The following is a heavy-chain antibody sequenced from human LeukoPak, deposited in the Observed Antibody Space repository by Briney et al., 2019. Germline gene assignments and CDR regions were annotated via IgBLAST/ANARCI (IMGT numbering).Heavy chain of an antibody. V-gene: IGHV4-39*07. D-gene: IGHD6-13*01. Sequence: SETLSLTCSGSDASINNWTYYWGWIRQPPGKGLEWIGSIYYSGSTYYNPSLKSRVTISVDTSKNQFSLKLSSVTAADTAVYYCARGYSSSWYSKLYYFDYWGQGTLVTVSS. CDR1: DASINNWTYY. J-gene: IGHJ4*02. CDR3: ARGYSSSWYSKLYYFDY. CDR2: IYYSGST.